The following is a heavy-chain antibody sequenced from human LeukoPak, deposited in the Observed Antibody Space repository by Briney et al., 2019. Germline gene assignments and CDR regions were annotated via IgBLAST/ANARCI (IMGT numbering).Heavy chain of an antibody. CDR2: ISGSGGST. J-gene: IGHJ4*02. Sequence: PGGSLRLSCAASGFTFSSYAMSWVRQAPGKGLEWVSAISGSGGSTYYADSVKGRFTISRDNSKNTLYLQMNSLRAEDTAVYYCARDPSSAYGDYAPFDYWGQGTLVTVSS. CDR3: ARDPSSAYGDYAPFDY. D-gene: IGHD4-17*01. V-gene: IGHV3-23*01. CDR1: GFTFSSYA.